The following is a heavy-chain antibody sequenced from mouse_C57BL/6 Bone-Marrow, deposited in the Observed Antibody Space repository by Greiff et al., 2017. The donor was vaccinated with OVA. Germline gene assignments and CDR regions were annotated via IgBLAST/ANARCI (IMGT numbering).Heavy chain of an antibody. CDR2: IYPGSGST. D-gene: IGHD1-1*01. CDR3: ASGYYYGSSPYWYFDV. Sequence: VQLQQSGAELVKPGASVKMSCKASGYTFTSYWITWVKQRPGQGLEWIGDIYPGSGSTNYNEKFKSKATLTVDTASSTAYMQLSSLTSEDSAVYYCASGYYYGSSPYWYFDVWGTGTTVTVSS. CDR1: GYTFTSYW. V-gene: IGHV1-55*01. J-gene: IGHJ1*03.